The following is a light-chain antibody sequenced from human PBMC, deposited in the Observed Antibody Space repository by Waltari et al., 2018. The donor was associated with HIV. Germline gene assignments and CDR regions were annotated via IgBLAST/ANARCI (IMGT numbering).Light chain of an antibody. V-gene: IGKV1-5*03. CDR3: QQYSAFPWT. CDR2: RAS. Sequence: DIQMTQSLSTLSASMGDRVSITCRASQSISNWLAWYQQKPGQAPKLLIYRASTLESGVPSRFSGSGSGTEFTLTINNLQPDDFATYYCQQYSAFPWTFGQGAKVEIE. CDR1: QSISNW. J-gene: IGKJ1*01.